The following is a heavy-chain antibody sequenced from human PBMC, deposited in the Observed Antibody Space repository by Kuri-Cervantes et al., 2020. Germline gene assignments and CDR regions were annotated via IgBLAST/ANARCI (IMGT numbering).Heavy chain of an antibody. CDR2: INHSGST. CDR3: AREGGYCGGDCYSKDAFDI. D-gene: IGHD2-21*02. V-gene: IGHV4-34*01. Sequence: ESLKISCPGYGGSFSGYYWSWIRQPPGKGLEWIGEINHSGSTNYNPSLKSRVTISVDTSKNQFSLKLSSVTAADTAVYYCAREGGYCGGDCYSKDAFDIWGQGTMVTVSS. J-gene: IGHJ3*02. CDR1: GGSFSGYY.